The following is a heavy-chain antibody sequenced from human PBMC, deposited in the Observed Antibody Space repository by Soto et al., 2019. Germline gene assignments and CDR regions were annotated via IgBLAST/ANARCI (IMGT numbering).Heavy chain of an antibody. J-gene: IGHJ4*02. CDR2: INPSGGST. V-gene: IGHV1-46*01. D-gene: IGHD3-9*01. CDR1: GYTFSSFY. CDR3: ARDALALVGTDY. Sequence: QVQLVQSGAEVKKPGASVKVSCKASGYTFSSFYMHWVRQAPGQGLEWMGKINPSGGSTIYAQKLQGRVTMTRDTSTATVYMELSSLRSEDTAGYYGARDALALVGTDYWGQGTLVSVSS.